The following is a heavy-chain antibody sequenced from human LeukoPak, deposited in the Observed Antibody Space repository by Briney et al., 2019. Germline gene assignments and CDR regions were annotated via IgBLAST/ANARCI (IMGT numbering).Heavy chain of an antibody. CDR1: GFTFSNYW. J-gene: IGHJ4*02. V-gene: IGHV3-23*01. CDR2: ISGSGGST. Sequence: GGSLRLSCAASGFTFSNYWMTWVRQAPGKGLEWVSAISGSGGSTYYADSVKGRFTISRDNSKNTLYLQMNSLRAEDTAVYYCAKADMRNYYGSSGYFLWGQGTLVTVSS. D-gene: IGHD3-22*01. CDR3: AKADMRNYYGSSGYFL.